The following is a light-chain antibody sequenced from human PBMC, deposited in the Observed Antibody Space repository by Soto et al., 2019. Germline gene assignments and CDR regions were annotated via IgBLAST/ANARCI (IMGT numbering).Light chain of an antibody. CDR1: SSGIGAYDY. CDR2: HVT. Sequence: QSVLTQPASVSGSPGQSIAISCTGTSSGIGAYDYVSWYQQYSGKAPKLMIYHVTNRPSGVSDRFSGSKSGNSASLTISGLQAEDEADYYCSSYTTTSTYVFGTGTKVTVL. J-gene: IGLJ1*01. CDR3: SSYTTTSTYV. V-gene: IGLV2-14*01.